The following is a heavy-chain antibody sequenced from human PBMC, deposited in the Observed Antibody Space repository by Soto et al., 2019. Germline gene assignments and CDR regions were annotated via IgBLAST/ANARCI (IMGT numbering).Heavy chain of an antibody. CDR2: ISYTGDT. V-gene: IGHV4-59*12. J-gene: IGHJ6*02. Sequence: PTETLSITCTVSGGSISSYYWSWIRQPPGKGLEWIAYISYTGDTNYNPSLKSRVTISVDTSRNQFSLTLTSVTAADTAVYYCASQGMSRDYYYYGMDVWGQGTTVTVSS. D-gene: IGHD6-13*01. CDR3: ASQGMSRDYYYYGMDV. CDR1: GGSISSYY.